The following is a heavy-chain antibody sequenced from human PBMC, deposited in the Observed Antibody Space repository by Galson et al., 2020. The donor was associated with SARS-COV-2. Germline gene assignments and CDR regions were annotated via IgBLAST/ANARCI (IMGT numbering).Heavy chain of an antibody. CDR2: ISYDGSNK. Sequence: GESLKIYCAASGFTFSSYAMHWVRQAPGKGLEWVAVISYDGSNKYYADSVKGRFTISRDNSKNTLYLQMNSLRAEDTAVYYCATADSSGSGIDYWGQGTLVTVSS. V-gene: IGHV3-30-3*01. D-gene: IGHD3-22*01. CDR3: ATADSSGSGIDY. CDR1: GFTFSSYA. J-gene: IGHJ4*02.